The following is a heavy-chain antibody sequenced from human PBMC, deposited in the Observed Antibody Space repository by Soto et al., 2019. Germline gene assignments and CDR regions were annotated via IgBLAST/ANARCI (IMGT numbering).Heavy chain of an antibody. CDR2: INHSGTT. Sequence: QVQLRQWGAGLLKPSETLSLTCAVFGGSFSDYYWTWIRQPPGKGLEWIGEINHSGTTSYNPSLKSRLTISVDPSNNQFSLKLSSVTAADTAVYYCARKPIYHFFAGYYSVDYWGQGTLVTVSS. CDR3: ARKPIYHFFAGYYSVDY. V-gene: IGHV4-34*01. CDR1: GGSFSDYY. D-gene: IGHD3-9*01. J-gene: IGHJ4*02.